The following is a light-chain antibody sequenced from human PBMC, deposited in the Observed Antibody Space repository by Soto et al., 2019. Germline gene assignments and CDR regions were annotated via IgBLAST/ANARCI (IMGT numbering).Light chain of an antibody. CDR3: QQYGVTPPNT. Sequence: IVLTQSPCTLSWSPGARATLSRRLSQSVSSTYLAWFQQKPGQAPRLLIYGASTRATGIPDRFSGSGSGTDFTLTISGLEPEDFALYYCQQYGVTPPNTFGGGTKVDI. CDR1: QSVSSTY. V-gene: IGKV3-20*01. J-gene: IGKJ4*01. CDR2: GAS.